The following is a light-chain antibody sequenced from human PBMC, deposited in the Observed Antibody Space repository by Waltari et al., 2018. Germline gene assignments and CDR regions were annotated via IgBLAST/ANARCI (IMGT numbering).Light chain of an antibody. J-gene: IGLJ2*01. CDR2: NTN. CDR1: SSNIGNNN. Sequence: QSVLTQPPSASGTPGQRVTISCSGSSSNIGNNNVNWYQQLPGPAPKLLVYNTNQRPSGVPDRFSGSKSGTSASLAISGLQSEDEAHYYCAAWDDSVIVVFGGGTKLTVL. CDR3: AAWDDSVIVV. V-gene: IGLV1-44*01.